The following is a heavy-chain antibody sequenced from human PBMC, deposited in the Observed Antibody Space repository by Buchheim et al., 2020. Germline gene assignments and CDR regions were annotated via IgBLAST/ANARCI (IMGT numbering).Heavy chain of an antibody. D-gene: IGHD2-2*01. V-gene: IGHV3-74*01. CDR1: QFTLNPNW. CDR2: IISVGSSI. J-gene: IGHJ3*02. CDR3: ARVQLLADDIFDI. Sequence: EVQLVESGGGLVQPGGSLRLSCAASQFTLNPNWMNWFRQVPGKGLGWVSRIISVGSSISYGDSGKGRFTISRDNAKNTMYLQMDGLRAEDTAIYYCARVQLLADDIFDIWGQGT.